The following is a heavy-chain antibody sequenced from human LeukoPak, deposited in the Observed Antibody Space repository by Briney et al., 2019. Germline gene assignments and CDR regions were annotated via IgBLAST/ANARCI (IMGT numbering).Heavy chain of an antibody. CDR3: AKNYYGSGTYPYYYYMDV. CDR1: GFTFSSYS. Sequence: GGSLRLSCAASGFTFSSYSLNWVRQAPGKGLEWVSAISGSGDSTYYADSVKGRFTISRDSSKNTLYLQMNSLGAEDTAVYYCAKNYYGSGTYPYYYYMDVWGKGTTVTISS. CDR2: ISGSGDST. J-gene: IGHJ6*03. V-gene: IGHV3-23*01. D-gene: IGHD3-10*01.